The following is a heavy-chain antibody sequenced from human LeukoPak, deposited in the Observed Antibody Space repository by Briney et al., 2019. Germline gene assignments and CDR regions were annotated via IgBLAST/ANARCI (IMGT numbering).Heavy chain of an antibody. CDR1: GGSISSSSYY. CDR3: VRVYYDSSGPLDY. V-gene: IGHV4-39*07. CDR2: IYYSGST. J-gene: IGHJ4*02. D-gene: IGHD3-22*01. Sequence: SETLSLTCTVSGGSISSSSYYWGWISQPPGKGLEWIGSIYYSGSTYYNPSLKSRFTISVDKSKNQFSLKLSSVTAADTAVYYCVRVYYDSSGPLDYWGQGTLVTVSS.